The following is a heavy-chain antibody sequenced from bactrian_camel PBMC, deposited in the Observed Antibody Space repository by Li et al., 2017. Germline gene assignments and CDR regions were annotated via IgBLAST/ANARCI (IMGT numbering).Heavy chain of an antibody. D-gene: IGHD1*01. CDR1: TALSVSSC. CDR3: ARSSCIDGTCPVAY. CDR2: LYTGNYKT. J-gene: IGHJ4*01. V-gene: IGHV3S54*01. Sequence: QLVESGGGSAQAGGSLKLACELSTALSVSSCMAWFRQAAEKKREVVATLYTGNYKTYYADSVKGRFTISRDNARNTLYLQMNNLRYEDSAMYYCARSSCIDGTCPVAYRGQGTQVTVS.